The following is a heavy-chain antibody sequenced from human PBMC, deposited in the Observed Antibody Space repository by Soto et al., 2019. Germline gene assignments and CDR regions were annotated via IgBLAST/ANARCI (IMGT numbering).Heavy chain of an antibody. CDR3: ARHLYSSSSGWFDP. D-gene: IGHD6-6*01. J-gene: IGHJ5*02. Sequence: ASVKVSCKASGYTFTGYYMHWVRQAPGQGLEWMGWINPNSGGTNYAQKFQGRVTISADKSISTAYLQWSSLKASDTAMYYCARHLYSSSSGWFDPWGQGTLVTVSS. CDR1: GYTFTGYY. CDR2: INPNSGGT. V-gene: IGHV1-2*02.